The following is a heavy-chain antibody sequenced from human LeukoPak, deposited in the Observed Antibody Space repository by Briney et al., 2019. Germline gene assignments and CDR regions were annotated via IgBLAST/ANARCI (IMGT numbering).Heavy chain of an antibody. D-gene: IGHD2-2*01. Sequence: SQTLSLTCSISGDSVSSNSVTWAWIRQSPSRGLEWLGRTYYRSKWFNDYAVSVRGRITFSADTSKNQFSLHLNSVVPEDTAMYYCGRATSAAAIGYWGQGTLVTVSS. CDR2: TYYRSKWFN. CDR1: GDSVSSNSVT. J-gene: IGHJ4*02. CDR3: GRATSAAAIGY. V-gene: IGHV6-1*01.